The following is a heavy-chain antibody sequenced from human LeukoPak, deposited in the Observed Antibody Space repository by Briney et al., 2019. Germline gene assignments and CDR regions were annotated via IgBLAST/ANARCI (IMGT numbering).Heavy chain of an antibody. J-gene: IGHJ4*02. V-gene: IGHV4-38-2*02. CDR2: IYHSGST. CDR3: ASLWFGEFSDY. Sequence: PSETLSLTCTVSGYSISSGYYWGWIRQPPGKGLEWIGSIYHSGSTYYNPSLKSRVTISVDTSKNQFSLKLSSVTAADTAVYYCASLWFGEFSDYWGQGTLVTVSS. CDR1: GYSISSGYY. D-gene: IGHD3-10*01.